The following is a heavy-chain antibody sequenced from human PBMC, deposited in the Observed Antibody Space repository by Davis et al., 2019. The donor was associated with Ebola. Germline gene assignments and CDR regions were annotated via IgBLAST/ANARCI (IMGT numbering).Heavy chain of an antibody. J-gene: IGHJ2*01. V-gene: IGHV3-23*01. CDR2: ISGSGGST. D-gene: IGHD4-17*01. CDR3: ATSNGDYWYFDL. CDR1: VITFSSYA. Sequence: GESLKISCTDSVITFSSYAMTWVRQAPGKGLEWVSAISGSGGSTYYADSVKGRFTISRHNSKNTLYLQMNSLRAEDTAVYYCATSNGDYWYFDLWGRGTLVTVSS.